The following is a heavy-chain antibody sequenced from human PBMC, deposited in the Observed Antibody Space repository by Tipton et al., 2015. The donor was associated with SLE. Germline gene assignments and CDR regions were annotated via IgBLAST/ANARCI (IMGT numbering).Heavy chain of an antibody. CDR2: IIPFFGTA. CDR1: GGTFNSYA. CDR3: ATEGGWGSTSSPGHYYYMDV. V-gene: IGHV1-69*01. D-gene: IGHD2-2*01. Sequence: QSGAEVKKPGSSVKVSCTASGGTFNSYAISWVRQAPGQGLEWMGGIIPFFGTANYAQNFQGRVTITADESTSTAYMELSSLRTEDTAMYYCATEGGWGSTSSPGHYYYMDVWGQGTTVPVSS. J-gene: IGHJ6*03.